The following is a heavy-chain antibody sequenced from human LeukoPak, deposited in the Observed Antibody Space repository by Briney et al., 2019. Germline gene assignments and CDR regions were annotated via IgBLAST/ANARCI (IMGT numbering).Heavy chain of an antibody. D-gene: IGHD3-22*01. CDR2: IKPDGSKK. J-gene: IGHJ4*02. V-gene: IGHV3-7*03. CDR1: GFTVSSNY. Sequence: GGSLRLSCAASGFTVSSNYMSWVRQAPGKGLEWVANIKPDGSKKNYVDSVKGRFTISRDNAKNSLYLQMNSLRAEDTAVYFCAAPLDYYDSSGYHQGGDWGQGTLVTVSS. CDR3: AAPLDYYDSSGYHQGGD.